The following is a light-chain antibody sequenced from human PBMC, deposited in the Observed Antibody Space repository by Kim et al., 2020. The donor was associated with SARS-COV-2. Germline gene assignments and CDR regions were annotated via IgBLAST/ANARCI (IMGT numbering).Light chain of an antibody. Sequence: DIQMTQSPSTLSASVGDRVTITCRASQSISSWLAWYQQKPGKAPKLLIYDASSLESGVPSRFSGSGSGTEFTLTISSLQPDDFATYYGKQYNSYSWTFGQGTKVDIK. CDR1: QSISSW. CDR2: DAS. CDR3: KQYNSYSWT. V-gene: IGKV1-5*01. J-gene: IGKJ1*01.